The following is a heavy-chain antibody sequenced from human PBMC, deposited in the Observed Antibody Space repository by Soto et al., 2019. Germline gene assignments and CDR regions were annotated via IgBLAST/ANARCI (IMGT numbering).Heavy chain of an antibody. J-gene: IGHJ4*02. Sequence: QVQLVESGGGVVQPGTSLRLSCAASGFTXSKHGMHWVRQAPGKGLEWMAVIVADGRSQHYADSVKGRFTISRDNSKNTLFLQMNSLRAEDTAVXXXXXXXXXXXXGLDYWGQGTLVTVSS. CDR3: XXXXXXXXXGLDY. CDR1: GFTXSKHG. CDR2: IVADGRSQ. V-gene: IGHV3-33*03.